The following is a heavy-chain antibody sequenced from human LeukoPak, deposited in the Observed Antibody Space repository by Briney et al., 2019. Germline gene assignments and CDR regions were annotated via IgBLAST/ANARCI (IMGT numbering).Heavy chain of an antibody. CDR2: LYWDDDK. V-gene: IGHV2-5*02. J-gene: IGHJ4*02. Sequence: SGPTLVKPTQPLTLTCTFSGFSLSTRGVGVGWIRQPPGKALEWLALLYWDDDKRYSPSLKSRLTITKDTSKNQVVLTMTNMDPVDTATYYCAHSKMGLLILYYFDYWGQGTLVTVSS. D-gene: IGHD1-7*01. CDR3: AHSKMGLLILYYFDY. CDR1: GFSLSTRGVG.